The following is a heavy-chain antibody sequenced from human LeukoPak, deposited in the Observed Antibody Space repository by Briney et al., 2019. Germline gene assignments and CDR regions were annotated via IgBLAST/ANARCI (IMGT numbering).Heavy chain of an antibody. D-gene: IGHD3-22*01. V-gene: IGHV6-1*01. J-gene: IGHJ6*02. CDR2: TYYRSKWYN. Sequence: SQTLSLTCAISGDSVSSNSAAWNWIRQSPSRGLEWLGRTYYRSKWYNDYAVSVKSRITINPDTSKNQFSLQLNSVTPEGTAVYYCARGTYYYDSSGYPYYYYYGMDVWGQGTTVTVSS. CDR3: ARGTYYYDSSGYPYYYYYGMDV. CDR1: GDSVSSNSAA.